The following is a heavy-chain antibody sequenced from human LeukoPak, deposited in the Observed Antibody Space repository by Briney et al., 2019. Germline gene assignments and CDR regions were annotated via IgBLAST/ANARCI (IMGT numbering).Heavy chain of an antibody. CDR1: GYSFSTFD. J-gene: IGHJ6*02. CDR3: ARGGILVQGVTILYGMDV. Sequence: ASVKVSCKTSGYSFSTFDINWVRQATGQGLEWMGWMNPNSGNTNYEQKFQGRLIMTRDTSISTAYMELSSLRSEDTAVYYCARGGILVQGVTILYGMDVWGQGTTVTVSS. V-gene: IGHV1-8*01. D-gene: IGHD3-10*01. CDR2: MNPNSGNT.